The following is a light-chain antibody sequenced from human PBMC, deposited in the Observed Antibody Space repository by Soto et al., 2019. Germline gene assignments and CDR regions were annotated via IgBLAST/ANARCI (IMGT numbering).Light chain of an antibody. CDR2: GAT. V-gene: IGKV1-39*01. CDR3: QQSYKT. J-gene: IGKJ1*01. CDR1: QSISSY. Sequence: DSQMTQSPSSRSASVGERVTSTCRASQSISSYLNWYAQKPGKAPKLLIYGATSLQSGVPSRFSGSGYGTEFTLTISSLQPEDFAIYHCQQSYKTFGQGTKVDIK.